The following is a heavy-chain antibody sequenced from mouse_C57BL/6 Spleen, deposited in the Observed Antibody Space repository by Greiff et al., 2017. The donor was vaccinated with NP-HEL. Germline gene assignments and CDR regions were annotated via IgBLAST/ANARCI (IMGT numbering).Heavy chain of an antibody. Sequence: EVMLVESGGGLVKPGGSLNLSCAASGFTFSDYGMPWVRQAPEKGLEWVAYISSGSGPSSYADTVKGRFTISRDNAKNTLFLQMTSLRSEDTAMYYCACYYGRGGWFAYWGQGTLVTVSA. CDR3: ACYYGRGGWFAY. CDR2: ISSGSGPS. J-gene: IGHJ3*01. D-gene: IGHD1-1*01. CDR1: GFTFSDYG. V-gene: IGHV5-17*01.